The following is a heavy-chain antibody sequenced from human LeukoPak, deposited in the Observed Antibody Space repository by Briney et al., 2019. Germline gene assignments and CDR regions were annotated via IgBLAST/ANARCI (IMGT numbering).Heavy chain of an antibody. J-gene: IGHJ4*02. V-gene: IGHV6-1*01. Sequence: SQTLSLTCVIPGDIMSSTSVAWNWIRQSPSRGLEWLARTGYRFKCDNDYADSVKNRIIINSDTSKNQVSLQLNSVTPEDTAVYYCVRDHLWAFDYWGQGTLVTVSS. CDR3: VRDHLWAFDY. CDR2: TGYRFKCDN. CDR1: GDIMSSTSVA. D-gene: IGHD1-26*01.